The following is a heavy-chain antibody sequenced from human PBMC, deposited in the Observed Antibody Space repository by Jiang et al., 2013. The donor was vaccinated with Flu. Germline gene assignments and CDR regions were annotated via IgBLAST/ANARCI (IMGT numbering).Heavy chain of an antibody. CDR2: TYYRSKWYN. J-gene: IGHJ6*02. Sequence: NSAAWNWIRQSPSRGLEWLGRTYYRSKWYNDYAVSVKSRITINPDTSKNQFSLQLNSVTPEDTAVYYCARAPYSWGYYYGMDVWGQGTTVTVSS. V-gene: IGHV6-1*01. CDR3: ARAPYSWGYYYGMDV. D-gene: IGHD1-20*01. CDR1: NSAA.